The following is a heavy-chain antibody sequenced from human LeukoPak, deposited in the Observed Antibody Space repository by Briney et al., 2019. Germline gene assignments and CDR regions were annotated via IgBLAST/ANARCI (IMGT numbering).Heavy chain of an antibody. D-gene: IGHD3-16*01. Sequence: PGGSLRLSCAASGFTFSSYAMSWVRQAPGKGLEWVSAISGSGGSTYYADSVKGRFTISRDNSKNTLYLQMNSLRAADTAVYYCAKDGALGAISTRYYFDYWGQGTQVTVSS. V-gene: IGHV3-23*01. CDR1: GFTFSSYA. CDR2: ISGSGGST. J-gene: IGHJ4*02. CDR3: AKDGALGAISTRYYFDY.